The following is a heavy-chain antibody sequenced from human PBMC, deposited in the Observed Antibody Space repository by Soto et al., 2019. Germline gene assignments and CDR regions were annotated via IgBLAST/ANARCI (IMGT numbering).Heavy chain of an antibody. CDR3: ARHLTPYDFWSGYYSYYFDY. CDR1: GGSISSSSYY. CDR2: IYYSGST. D-gene: IGHD3-3*01. J-gene: IGHJ4*02. Sequence: SETLSLTCPVSGGSISSSSYYWGWIRQPPGKGLEWIGSIYYSGSTYYNPSLKSRVTISVDTSKNQFSLKLSSVTAADTAVYYCARHLTPYDFWSGYYSYYFDYWGQGTLVTVSS. V-gene: IGHV4-39*01.